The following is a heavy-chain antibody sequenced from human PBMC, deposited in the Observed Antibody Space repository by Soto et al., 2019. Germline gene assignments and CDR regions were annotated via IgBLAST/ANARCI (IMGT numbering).Heavy chain of an antibody. Sequence: QVQLQESGPGLVKPSETLSLTCTVSGGSISSYYWSWIRQPPGKGLEWIGYIYYSGSTNYNPSLKRRVPISVDTSKNQFSLKLRAVTAADTAVYYCTSSTVTTWGYYYYGMDVWGQGTTVTVSS. CDR2: IYYSGST. CDR1: GGSISSYY. J-gene: IGHJ6*02. D-gene: IGHD4-17*01. V-gene: IGHV4-59*08. CDR3: TSSTVTTWGYYYYGMDV.